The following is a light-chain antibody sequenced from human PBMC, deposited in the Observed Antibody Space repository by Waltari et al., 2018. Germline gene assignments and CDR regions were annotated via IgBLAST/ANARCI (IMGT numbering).Light chain of an antibody. Sequence: EIVLTQSPATLSLSPGERATLSCRASQSVSSYLAWYQQKPGQAPRLLIYDASNRATGIPARFSGSGSGTDFTLTISSLEPEDFAVYYCQQYNSYSPWTFGPGTKVEIK. CDR3: QQYNSYSPWT. CDR2: DAS. V-gene: IGKV3-11*01. CDR1: QSVSSY. J-gene: IGKJ1*01.